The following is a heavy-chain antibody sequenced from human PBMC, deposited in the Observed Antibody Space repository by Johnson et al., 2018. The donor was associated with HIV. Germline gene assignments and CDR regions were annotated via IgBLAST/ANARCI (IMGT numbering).Heavy chain of an antibody. CDR3: ARGTYYYDSSATPKAFDI. Sequence: VQLVESGGGLVKPGGSLRLSCAASGFTFSSYDMHWVRQAPGKGLEWVSAIGTAGDTYYPGSLKGRFTISTENAKNSLYLQMNSLRAGDTAVYYCARGTYYYDSSATPKAFDIWGQGTMVTVSS. CDR2: IGTAGDT. J-gene: IGHJ3*02. CDR1: GFTFSSYD. D-gene: IGHD3-22*01. V-gene: IGHV3-13*01.